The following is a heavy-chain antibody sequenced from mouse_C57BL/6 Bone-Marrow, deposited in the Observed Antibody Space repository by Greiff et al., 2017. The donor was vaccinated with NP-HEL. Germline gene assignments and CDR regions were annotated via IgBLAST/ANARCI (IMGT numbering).Heavy chain of an antibody. CDR2: ISSGGSYT. Sequence: EVKLMESGGDLVKPGGSLKLSCAASGFTFSSYGMSWVRQTPGKRLEWVATISSGGSYTYYPDSVKGRFTISRDNAKNTLYLQMSRLKSEDTAMYYCARRRAMDYWGQGTSVTVSS. V-gene: IGHV5-6*02. CDR3: ARRRAMDY. CDR1: GFTFSSYG. J-gene: IGHJ4*01.